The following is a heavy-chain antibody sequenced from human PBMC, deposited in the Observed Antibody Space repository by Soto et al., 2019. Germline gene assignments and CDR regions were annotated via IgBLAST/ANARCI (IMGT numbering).Heavy chain of an antibody. Sequence: QVTLKESGPVLVKPTETLTLTCTVSGFSLSNARMGVSWIRQRPGKALEWLAHIFSNDEKSYSTSLKSRLTISKHTSKSQVVLTMTNMDPVHTDTYYCACIVVPGYPFDIWGQETMVTVSS. D-gene: IGHD2-15*01. J-gene: IGHJ3*02. CDR3: ACIVVPGYPFDI. CDR2: IFSNDEK. CDR1: GFSLSNARMG. V-gene: IGHV2-26*01.